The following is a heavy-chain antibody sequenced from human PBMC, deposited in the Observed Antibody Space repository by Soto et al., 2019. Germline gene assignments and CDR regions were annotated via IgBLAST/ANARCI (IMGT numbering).Heavy chain of an antibody. V-gene: IGHV3-11*01. D-gene: IGHD2-2*01. J-gene: IGHJ6*03. CDR1: GFTFSDYY. CDR3: ARRARPLDIVVVPAAVYHYMDV. CDR2: ISSSGSTI. Sequence: PGGSLRLSCAASGFTFSDYYMSWIRQAPGKGLEWVSYISSSGSTIYYADSVKGRFTISRDNAKNSLYLQMNSLRAEDTAVYYCARRARPLDIVVVPAAVYHYMDVWGKGTRVTVPS.